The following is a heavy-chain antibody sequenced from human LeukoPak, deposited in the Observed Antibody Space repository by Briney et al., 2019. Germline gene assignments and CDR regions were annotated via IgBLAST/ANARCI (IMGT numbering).Heavy chain of an antibody. CDR2: IYYSGSI. CDR3: ARLTTETNNPFDY. J-gene: IGHJ4*02. Sequence: SETLSLTCNVSGFSISSGGHYWGWIRQSPGKGLEWIASIYYSGSIYYNPSLKSRVLMSVDTSKNHFYLTLMSVTAADTAVYYCARLTTETNNPFDYWGQGTLVTVSS. D-gene: IGHD2/OR15-2a*01. CDR1: GFSISSGGHY. V-gene: IGHV4-39*02.